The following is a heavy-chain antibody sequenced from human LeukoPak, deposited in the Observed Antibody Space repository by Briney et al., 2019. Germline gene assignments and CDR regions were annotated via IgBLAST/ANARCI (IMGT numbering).Heavy chain of an antibody. CDR2: IYSGGST. D-gene: IGHD3-22*01. Sequence: GGSLRLSCAASGFTVSSSYMSWVRQAPGKGLEWVSVIYSGGSTYYADSVKGRFTISRDNSKNTLYLQMNSLRAEDTAVYYCAKRVTMMVYDAFDIWGQGTMVTVSS. CDR3: AKRVTMMVYDAFDI. CDR1: GFTVSSSY. V-gene: IGHV3-53*01. J-gene: IGHJ3*02.